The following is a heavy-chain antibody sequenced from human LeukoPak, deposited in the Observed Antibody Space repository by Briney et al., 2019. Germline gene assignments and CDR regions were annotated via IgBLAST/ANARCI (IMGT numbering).Heavy chain of an antibody. V-gene: IGHV4-39*01. CDR3: ARRSYYESSGIFDY. J-gene: IGHJ4*02. Sequence: PSETLSLTCTVSGGSINSNSYHWGWIRQPPGKGLEWIGTIYYTGSTYYNPSLKSRVTISVDTSKNQFSLKLRSVTAADTAVYYCARRSYYESSGIFDYWGQGTLVTVSS. CDR1: GGSINSNSYH. CDR2: IYYTGST. D-gene: IGHD3-22*01.